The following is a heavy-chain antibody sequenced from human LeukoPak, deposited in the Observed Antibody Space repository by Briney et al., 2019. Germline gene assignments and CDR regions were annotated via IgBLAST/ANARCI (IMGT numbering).Heavy chain of an antibody. V-gene: IGHV1-2*02. CDR3: ARDDHIVVVPGAMRALYHDDY. Sequence: ASVKVSCKASGYTFTGYYMRWVRQAPGQGLEWMGWINPNSGGTNYAQKFQGRVTMTRDTSISTAYMELSRLRSDDTAVYYCARDDHIVVVPGAMRALYHDDYWGQGTLVTVSS. J-gene: IGHJ4*02. CDR1: GYTFTGYY. D-gene: IGHD2-2*01. CDR2: INPNSGGT.